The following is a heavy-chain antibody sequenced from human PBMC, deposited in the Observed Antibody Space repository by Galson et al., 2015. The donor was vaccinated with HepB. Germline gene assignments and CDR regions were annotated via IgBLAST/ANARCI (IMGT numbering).Heavy chain of an antibody. CDR2: INPSGGGT. D-gene: IGHD2-2*01. J-gene: IGHJ6*03. CDR1: GYTFTSYY. CDR3: ARAGDIVVVPAADYYYYMDV. V-gene: IGHV1-46*01. Sequence: SVKVSCKASGYTFTSYYMHWVRQAPGQGLEWMGIINPSGGGTSYAQKFQGRVTMTRDTSTSTVYMELSSLRSEDTAVYYCARAGDIVVVPAADYYYYMDVWGKGTTVTVSS.